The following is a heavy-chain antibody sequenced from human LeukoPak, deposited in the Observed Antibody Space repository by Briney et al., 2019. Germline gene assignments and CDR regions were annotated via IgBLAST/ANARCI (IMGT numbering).Heavy chain of an antibody. CDR2: IKKDGSEE. V-gene: IGHV3-7*01. CDR3: ARGLE. Sequence: PGGALRPSFAASGFPLRNYWMSWVRQAPGKGVECGANIKKDGSEEYYVDSVKGRFTIYRDNANKSLYLQMNSLRAEDTAVYYCARGLEWGQGTLVTVSS. J-gene: IGHJ4*02. D-gene: IGHD6-6*01. CDR1: GFPLRNYW.